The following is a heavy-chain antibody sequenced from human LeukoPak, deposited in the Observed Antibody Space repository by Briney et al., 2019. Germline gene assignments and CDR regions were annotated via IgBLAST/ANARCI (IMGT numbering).Heavy chain of an antibody. V-gene: IGHV4-59*01. Sequence: TSETLSLTCTVSGGSISSYYWSWIRQPPGKGLEWIGYIYYSGRTSYNPSLKSRVTISVDTSKNQFSLKLSSVTAADTAVYYCARDRVSVAGTGAGSYYYYYYGMDVWGQGTTVTVSS. J-gene: IGHJ6*02. CDR1: GGSISSYY. D-gene: IGHD6-19*01. CDR3: ARDRVSVAGTGAGSYYYYYYGMDV. CDR2: IYYSGRT.